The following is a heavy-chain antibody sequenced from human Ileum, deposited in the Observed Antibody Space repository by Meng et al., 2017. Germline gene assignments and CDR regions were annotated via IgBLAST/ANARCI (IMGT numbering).Heavy chain of an antibody. CDR1: GFTFSSYW. V-gene: IGHV3-74*01. J-gene: IGHJ4*02. Sequence: EVQLVESGGGLVQPGGSLRLSCAASGFTFSSYWMHWVRQAPGKGLVWVSRISRDGSSTSYAGSVKGRFTISRDNAKNTLYLQVNSLRAEDTAVYYCARDRLDYSDSGFDYWGQGTLVTVSS. CDR2: ISRDGSST. CDR3: ARDRLDYSDSGFDY. D-gene: IGHD4-11*01.